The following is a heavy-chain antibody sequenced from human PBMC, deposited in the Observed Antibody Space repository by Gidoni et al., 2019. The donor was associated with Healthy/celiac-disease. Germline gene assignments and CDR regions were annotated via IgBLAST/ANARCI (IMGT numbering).Heavy chain of an antibody. J-gene: IGHJ3*02. Sequence: EVQLLESGGGLVQPGGSLRLSCAASGFTFSSYAMSWVRQAPGKGLEWVSAISGSGGSTYYADSVKGRFTISRDNSKNTLYLQMNSLRAEDTAVYYCAKDGYYDSSGYYDANDAFDIWGQGTMVTVSS. CDR2: ISGSGGST. CDR3: AKDGYYDSSGYYDANDAFDI. V-gene: IGHV3-23*01. D-gene: IGHD3-22*01. CDR1: GFTFSSYA.